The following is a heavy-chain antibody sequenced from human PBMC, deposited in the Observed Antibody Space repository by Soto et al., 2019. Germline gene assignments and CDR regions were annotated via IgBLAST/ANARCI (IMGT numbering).Heavy chain of an antibody. CDR2: INPNSGGT. CDR3: ARVPTYYYDRSGYYNY. CDR1: GYTFTGYY. Sequence: ASVNGACKASGYTFTGYYMHWVRQAPGQGLEWMGWINPNSGGTNYAQKFQGRVTMTRDTSISTAYMELSRLRSDDTAVYYCARVPTYYYDRSGYYNYWGQGTLVIVSS. J-gene: IGHJ4*02. D-gene: IGHD3-22*01. V-gene: IGHV1-2*02.